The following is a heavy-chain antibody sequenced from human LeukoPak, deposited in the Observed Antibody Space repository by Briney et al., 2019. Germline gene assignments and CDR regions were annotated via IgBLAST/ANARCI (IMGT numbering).Heavy chain of an antibody. D-gene: IGHD3-9*01. CDR1: GFTVSSTY. J-gene: IGHJ6*02. V-gene: IGHV3-66*01. CDR2: IYSGGST. CDR3: ARRGHDILFYSYYAMDV. Sequence: GGSLRLSCAASGFTVSSTYMNWVRQAPGKGLEWVSVIYSGGSTYYADSVKGRFTISRDNSKNTLYLQMNSLRAEDTAVYYCARRGHDILFYSYYAMDVWGQGTTVTVSS.